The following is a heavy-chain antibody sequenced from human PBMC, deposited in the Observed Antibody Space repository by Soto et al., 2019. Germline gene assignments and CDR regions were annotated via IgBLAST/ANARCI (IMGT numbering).Heavy chain of an antibody. D-gene: IGHD1-1*01. J-gene: IGHJ4*02. Sequence: VQLLESGGGLVQPGGSLRLSCAASGFTFSSYAMSWVRQAPGKGLEWIGEINHSGSTNYNPSLKSRVTISVDTSKNQFSLKLSSVTAADTAVYYCARGWRFDYWGQGTLVTVSS. CDR2: INHSGST. CDR1: GFTFSSYA. V-gene: IGHV4-34*01. CDR3: ARGWRFDY.